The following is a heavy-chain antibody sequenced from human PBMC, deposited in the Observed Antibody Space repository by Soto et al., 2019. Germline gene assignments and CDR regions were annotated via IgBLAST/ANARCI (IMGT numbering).Heavy chain of an antibody. J-gene: IGHJ6*02. V-gene: IGHV5-10-1*01. CDR2: IDPSDSFG. CDR3: ARLGGPSSRPSLSGMDV. CDR1: GYSFSSYW. Sequence: GESLKISCKGSGYSFSSYWISWVRQMPGKGLEWMGRIDPSDSFGNYSPSFEGHVTISGDKSISTAYLQWSSLKASDTAMYYCARLGGPSSRPSLSGMDVWGQGTTVTVSS. D-gene: IGHD2-2*01.